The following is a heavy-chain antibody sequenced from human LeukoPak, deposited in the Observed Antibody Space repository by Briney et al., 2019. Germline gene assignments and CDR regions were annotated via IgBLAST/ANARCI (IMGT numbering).Heavy chain of an antibody. V-gene: IGHV3-30-3*01. Sequence: GGSLRLSCAASGFTFSSYAMHWVRQAPGKGLEWVAVISYDGSNKYYADSAKGRFTISRDNSKNTLYLQMNSLRAEDTAVYYCAREVAAAGLDYWGQGTLVTVSS. CDR1: GFTFSSYA. J-gene: IGHJ4*02. CDR3: AREVAAAGLDY. D-gene: IGHD6-13*01. CDR2: ISYDGSNK.